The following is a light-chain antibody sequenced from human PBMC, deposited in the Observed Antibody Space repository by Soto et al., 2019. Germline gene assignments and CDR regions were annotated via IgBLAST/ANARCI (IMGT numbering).Light chain of an antibody. CDR2: DNN. V-gene: IGLV1-51*01. CDR3: GTWDSSLSAGQV. J-gene: IGLJ1*01. CDR1: SSNLGNNY. Sequence: QSVLTQPPSVSAAPGQKVTISCSGSSSNLGNNYVSWYQQLPGTAPKLLIYDNNRRRSGIPDRFSGSKSGTSATLGITGLQTGDEADYYCGTWDSSLSAGQVFGTGTKLTVL.